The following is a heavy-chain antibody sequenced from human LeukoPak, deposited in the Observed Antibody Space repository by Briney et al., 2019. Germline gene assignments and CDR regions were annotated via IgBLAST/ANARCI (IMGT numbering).Heavy chain of an antibody. Sequence: GGSLRLSCAASGFTFSSYAMHWVRQAPGKGLEWVAVISYDGSNKYYADSVKGRFTISRDNAKNSLYLQMSSLRAEDTALYYCAREGGWATAANDYWGQGTLVTVSS. CDR2: ISYDGSNK. D-gene: IGHD1-26*01. CDR1: GFTFSSYA. CDR3: AREGGWATAANDY. J-gene: IGHJ4*02. V-gene: IGHV3-30-3*01.